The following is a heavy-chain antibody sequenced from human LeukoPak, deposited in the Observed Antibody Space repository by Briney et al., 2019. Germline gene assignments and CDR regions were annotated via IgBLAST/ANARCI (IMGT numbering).Heavy chain of an antibody. D-gene: IGHD6-13*01. CDR2: ISGSGENT. Sequence: GGSLRLSRVASGFTFSSYAMSWVRQAPGKGLEWVSGISGSGENTYYADSVKGRFTISRDNSKNTLYLQMNSLRAEDTAVYYCAKDYQAAAGNWGQGTLVTVSS. V-gene: IGHV3-23*01. CDR3: AKDYQAAAGN. J-gene: IGHJ4*02. CDR1: GFTFSSYA.